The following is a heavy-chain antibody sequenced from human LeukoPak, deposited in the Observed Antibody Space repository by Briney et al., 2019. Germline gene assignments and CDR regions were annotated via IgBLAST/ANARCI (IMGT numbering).Heavy chain of an antibody. Sequence: SQTLSLTCAISGDTVSSKRAAWNWIRQPPLRGLEWLGRTFYRSKWNNDYAVSVKGRITIKPDTSKNQFSLQLNSVTPEDTAVYYCRHLRTGTSDVFDIWGQGTMVTVSS. D-gene: IGHD2-8*02. V-gene: IGHV6-1*01. CDR1: GDTVSSKRAA. J-gene: IGHJ3*02. CDR3: RHLRTGTSDVFDI. CDR2: TFYRSKWNN.